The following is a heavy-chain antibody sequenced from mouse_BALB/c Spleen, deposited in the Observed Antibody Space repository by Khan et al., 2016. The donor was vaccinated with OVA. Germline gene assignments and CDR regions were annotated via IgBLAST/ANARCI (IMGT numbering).Heavy chain of an antibody. CDR1: GYTFTNYG. V-gene: IGHV9-3-1*01. J-gene: IGHJ1*01. Sequence: QIQLVQSGPELKKPGETVKISCKASGYTFTNYGMNWVKQAPGKGLKWMGWINTYTEEPTYAADFKGRFAFSLETSASTAYLQINKLKNEDTATDFCASGGYWYFDVWGAGTTVTVSS. D-gene: IGHD1-1*02. CDR3: ASGGYWYFDV. CDR2: INTYTEEP.